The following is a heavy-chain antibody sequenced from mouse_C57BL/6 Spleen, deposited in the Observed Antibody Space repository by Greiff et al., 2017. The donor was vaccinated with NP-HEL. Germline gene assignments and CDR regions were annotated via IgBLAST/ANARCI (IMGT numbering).Heavy chain of an antibody. V-gene: IGHV5-4*01. J-gene: IGHJ2*01. Sequence: DVQLVESGGGLVKPGGSLKLSCAASGFTFISYAMSWVRQTPEKRLEWVATISDGGSYTYYPDNVKGRFTISRDNAKNNLYLQMSHLKSEDTAMYYCARDQDYGSRPLYYFDYWGQGTTLTVSS. D-gene: IGHD1-1*01. CDR1: GFTFISYA. CDR3: ARDQDYGSRPLYYFDY. CDR2: ISDGGSYT.